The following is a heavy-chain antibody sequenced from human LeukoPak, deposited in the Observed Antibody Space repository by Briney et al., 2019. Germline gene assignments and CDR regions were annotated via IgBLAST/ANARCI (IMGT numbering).Heavy chain of an antibody. CDR2: ISAYNGNT. D-gene: IGHD3-10*01. V-gene: IGHV1-18*01. CDR3: ARDRRVWFGELFFDY. J-gene: IGHJ4*02. Sequence: ASVKVSCKASGYTFTSYGISWVRQAPGQGLEWMGWISAYNGNTNYAQKLQGRVTMTTDTSTSTAYMELRSLRSDDTAVYYCARDRRVWFGELFFDYWGQGTLVTVSS. CDR1: GYTFTSYG.